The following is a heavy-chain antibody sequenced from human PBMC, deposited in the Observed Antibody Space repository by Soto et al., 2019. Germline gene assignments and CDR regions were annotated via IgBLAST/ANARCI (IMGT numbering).Heavy chain of an antibody. CDR3: AKSLLEYYSSGWDGYDY. CDR1: GFTFSNYA. Sequence: PGGSLRLSCAASGFTFSNYAMTWVRQAPGKGLEWVSAVSGSGGNTYYADSVKGRFTISRDNSKNTLYLQMNSLRAEDTAVYYLAKSLLEYYSSGWDGYDYWGQGTLVTVSS. J-gene: IGHJ4*02. CDR2: VSGSGGNT. D-gene: IGHD6-19*01. V-gene: IGHV3-23*01.